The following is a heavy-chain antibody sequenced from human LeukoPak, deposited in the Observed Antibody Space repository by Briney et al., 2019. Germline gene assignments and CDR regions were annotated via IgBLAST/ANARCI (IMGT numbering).Heavy chain of an antibody. J-gene: IGHJ3*01. CDR2: IYYSGSA. Sequence: PSETLSLTCTVSGDSISSYYWSWIRQPPGKGLEWIGYIYYSGSASCNPSLKSRVTISVDTSKNQFSLKLSSVTAADTAVYFCARSERIIMILGGAFDVWGQGTMVTVSS. CDR3: ARSERIIMILGGAFDV. V-gene: IGHV4-59*08. D-gene: IGHD3-22*01. CDR1: GDSISSYY.